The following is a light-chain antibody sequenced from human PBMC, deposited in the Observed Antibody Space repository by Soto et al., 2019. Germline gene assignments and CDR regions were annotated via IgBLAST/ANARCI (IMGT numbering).Light chain of an antibody. CDR2: EVS. V-gene: IGLV2-14*01. J-gene: IGLJ1*01. CDR3: CSYAGSHTYV. Sequence: QSALTQPASVSGSPGQSITISCSGTSSDVGNYNYVTWYQQHAGKAPKLMIFEVSDRPSGVSNRFSGSKSGNTASLTISGLQAEDEADYSCCSYAGSHTYVFGTGTKLTVL. CDR1: SSDVGNYNY.